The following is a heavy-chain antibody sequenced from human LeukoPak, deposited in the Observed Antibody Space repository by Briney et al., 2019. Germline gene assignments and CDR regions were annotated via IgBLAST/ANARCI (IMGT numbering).Heavy chain of an antibody. J-gene: IGHJ4*02. V-gene: IGHV3-23*01. CDR1: GFTFDYSA. CDR3: YGWGNYIY. Sequence: PGGSLRLSCAASGFTFDYSAMTWVRQAPEKGLEWVSTINTGDITFYANSVKGRFTISRDNSKNALFLQMNSLRAEDTAVYYCYGWGNYIYWGQGTLVTVSS. D-gene: IGHD3-10*01. CDR2: INTGDIT.